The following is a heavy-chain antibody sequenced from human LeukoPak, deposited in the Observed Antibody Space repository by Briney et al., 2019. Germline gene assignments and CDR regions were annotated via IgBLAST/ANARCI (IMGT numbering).Heavy chain of an antibody. D-gene: IGHD1-1*01. CDR3: ARQGVETQFDY. J-gene: IGHJ4*02. Sequence: SETLSLTCTVSGGSISSYYWSWIRQPPGKGLEWIGYIYTSGSTNYNPSLKSRVTISVDTSKNQFSLKLSSVTAADTAVYYCARQGVETQFDYWGQGTLVTVSS. CDR1: GGSISSYY. CDR2: IYTSGST. V-gene: IGHV4-4*09.